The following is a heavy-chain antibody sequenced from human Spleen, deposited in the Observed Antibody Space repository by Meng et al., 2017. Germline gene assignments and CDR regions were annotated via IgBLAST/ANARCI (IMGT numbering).Heavy chain of an antibody. CDR1: SGTIRSRY. D-gene: IGHD6-19*01. CDR3: ASGSGSGWYYFDN. Sequence: QLQGPGTGLVKPSETLSLTCTGSSGTIRSRYWSWLRQPPGKGLEWIGYIFYSGRPNYSPSLKSRVTISIDTSKNQFSLRLSSVTPADTAMYYCASGSGSGWYYFDNWGQGTLVTVSS. CDR2: IFYSGRP. V-gene: IGHV4-59*11. J-gene: IGHJ4*02.